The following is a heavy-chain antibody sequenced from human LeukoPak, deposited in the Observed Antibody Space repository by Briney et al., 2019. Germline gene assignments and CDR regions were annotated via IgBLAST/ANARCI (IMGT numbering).Heavy chain of an antibody. D-gene: IGHD3-10*01. V-gene: IGHV3-48*03. CDR2: ISSSGSTI. Sequence: GGSLRLSCAASGFTFSGYEMNWVRQAPGKGLEWVSYISSSGSTIYYADSLKGRFTISRDNAKNSLYLQMNSLRAEDTAVYYCARDCRYDSGFGCYYYGMDVWGQGTTVTVSS. CDR1: GFTFSGYE. CDR3: ARDCRYDSGFGCYYYGMDV. J-gene: IGHJ6*02.